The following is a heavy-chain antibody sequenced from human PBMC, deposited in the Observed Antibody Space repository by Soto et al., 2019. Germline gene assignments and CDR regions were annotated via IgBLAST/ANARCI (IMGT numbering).Heavy chain of an antibody. CDR2: IYYNGNT. V-gene: IGHV4-59*08. CDR3: ARHSSLENYFTTFPF. D-gene: IGHD3-3*01. Sequence: SETLSLTCSVSDGSISRYYWSWIRQPPGKGLEWIGYIYYNGNTNYNPSLKSRVTISVDTSKNQFSLNLSSVAAADTAVYYCARHSSLENYFTTFPFWGQGTLVTIST. CDR1: DGSISRYY. J-gene: IGHJ4*02.